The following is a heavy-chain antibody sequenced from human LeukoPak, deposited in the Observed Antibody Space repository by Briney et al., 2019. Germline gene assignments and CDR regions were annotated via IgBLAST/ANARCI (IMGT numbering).Heavy chain of an antibody. CDR2: MNPNSGNT. Sequence: GASVKVSCKASGYTFTSYDINWVRQATGQGLEWVGWMNPNSGNTGYAQKFQGRVTMTRNTSISTAYMELSSLRSEDTAVYYCAKVVALARNDAFDIWGQGTMVTVSS. J-gene: IGHJ3*02. CDR1: GYTFTSYD. V-gene: IGHV1-8*01. D-gene: IGHD1-14*01. CDR3: AKVVALARNDAFDI.